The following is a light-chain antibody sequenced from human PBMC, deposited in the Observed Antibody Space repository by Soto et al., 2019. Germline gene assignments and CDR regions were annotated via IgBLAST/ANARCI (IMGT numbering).Light chain of an antibody. Sequence: EIVLTQSPGTLSLSPGETASLSCRASQSLTSSYLAWYQQKPGRAPRLLIYDASSRATGIPDRFSGSGSGTDFTLTISRLEPEDFAVYYCQQYGSSPITFGQGTRLENK. CDR3: QQYGSSPIT. J-gene: IGKJ5*01. V-gene: IGKV3-20*01. CDR2: DAS. CDR1: QSLTSSY.